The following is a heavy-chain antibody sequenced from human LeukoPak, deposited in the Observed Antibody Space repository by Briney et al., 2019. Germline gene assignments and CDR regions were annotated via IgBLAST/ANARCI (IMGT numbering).Heavy chain of an antibody. V-gene: IGHV4-34*01. J-gene: IGHJ5*02. CDR2: INHSGST. CDR3: AKPADYTTGGDWFDP. Sequence: PSETLSLTCAVYGGSFSGYYWSWIRQPPGKGLEWIGEINHSGSTNYNPSLKSRVTISVDTSKNQFSLKLSSVTAADTAVYYCAKPADYTTGGDWFDPWGQGTLVTVSS. CDR1: GGSFSGYY. D-gene: IGHD4-11*01.